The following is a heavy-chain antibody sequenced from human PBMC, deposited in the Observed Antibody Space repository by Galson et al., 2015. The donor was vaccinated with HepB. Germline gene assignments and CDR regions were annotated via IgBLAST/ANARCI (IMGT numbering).Heavy chain of an antibody. CDR1: GFSLSTSGMR. CDR2: IDWDDDK. Sequence: PALVKPTQTLTLTCTFSGFSLSTSGMRVSWIRQSPGKALEWLARIDWDDDKFYSTSLKTRLTISKDTSKNQVVLTMTNMDPVDTATYYCARMYGDYLHYDYWGQGTLVTVSS. CDR3: ARMYGDYLHYDY. V-gene: IGHV2-70*04. D-gene: IGHD4-17*01. J-gene: IGHJ4*02.